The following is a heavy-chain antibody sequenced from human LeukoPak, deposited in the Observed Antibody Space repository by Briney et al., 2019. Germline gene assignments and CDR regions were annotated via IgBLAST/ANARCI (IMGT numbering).Heavy chain of an antibody. CDR3: ARDRSVRDGYLIFDY. Sequence: SETLSLTCTVSGGSISSYYWSWIRQPPGRGLEWIGYIYYSGSTNYNPSLKSRVTISVDTSKNQFSLKLSSVTAADTAVYYCARDRSVRDGYLIFDYWGQGTLVTVSS. J-gene: IGHJ4*02. CDR1: GGSISSYY. CDR2: IYYSGST. D-gene: IGHD5-24*01. V-gene: IGHV4-59*01.